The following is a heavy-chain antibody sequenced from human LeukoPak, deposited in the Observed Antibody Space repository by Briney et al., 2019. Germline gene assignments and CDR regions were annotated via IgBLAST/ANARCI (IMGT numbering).Heavy chain of an antibody. V-gene: IGHV5-51*01. CDR3: ARRGNYYFDS. D-gene: IGHD3-10*01. CDR1: GYSFTSYW. CDR2: IYPGDSDT. Sequence: GESLKISCKGSGYSFTSYWIAWVRQMPGRGLEWMGVIYPGDSDTRYSPSFQGQVTISADKSITTAYLQWSSLKASDTAIYYCARRGNYYFDSWGQETLVTVSS. J-gene: IGHJ4*02.